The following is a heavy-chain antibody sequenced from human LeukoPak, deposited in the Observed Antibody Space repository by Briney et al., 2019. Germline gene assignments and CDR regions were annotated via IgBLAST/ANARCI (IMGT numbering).Heavy chain of an antibody. CDR3: ARVYYGSGRLTYYYYYMDV. V-gene: IGHV1-18*01. Sequence: ASVKVSCKASGYTFTSYGISWVRQAPGQGLEWMGWISAYNGNTNYAQKLQGRVTMTTDTSTSTAYMELRSLRSDDTAVYYCARVYYGSGRLTYYYYYMDVWGKGTTVTISS. CDR2: ISAYNGNT. CDR1: GYTFTSYG. D-gene: IGHD3-10*01. J-gene: IGHJ6*03.